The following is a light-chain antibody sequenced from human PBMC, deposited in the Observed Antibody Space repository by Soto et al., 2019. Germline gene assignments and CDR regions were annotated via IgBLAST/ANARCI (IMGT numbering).Light chain of an antibody. CDR1: QSVSSN. V-gene: IGKV3-15*01. CDR3: QQYNNWPFT. CDR2: GAS. J-gene: IGKJ3*01. Sequence: EIVMTQSPATLSLSPGERATLSCRASQSVSSNLAWYQQKPRQAPRLLIYGASTRATGIPARFSGSGSGTEFTLTISSLQSEDFAVYYCQQYNNWPFTFGPGTKVDIK.